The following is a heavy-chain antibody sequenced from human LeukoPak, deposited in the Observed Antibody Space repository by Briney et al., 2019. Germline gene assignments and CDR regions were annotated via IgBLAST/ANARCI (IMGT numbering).Heavy chain of an antibody. D-gene: IGHD3-22*01. CDR1: GASVSSSNYY. Sequence: SETLSLTCTVSGASVSSSNYYWGWIRQPPGKGLEWVGSVYYTGSTYHNPSLKSRVTMSIDTSRNQFSLKLSSVTAADTAMYYCARDNQYYYDSGGYLDYWGQGTLVTVSS. J-gene: IGHJ4*02. CDR3: ARDNQYYYDSGGYLDY. V-gene: IGHV4-39*07. CDR2: VYYTGST.